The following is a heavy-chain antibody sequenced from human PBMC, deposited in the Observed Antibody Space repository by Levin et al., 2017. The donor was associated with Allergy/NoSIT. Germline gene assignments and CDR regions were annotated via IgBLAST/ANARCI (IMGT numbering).Heavy chain of an antibody. CDR2: IYHSGST. CDR1: GGSISSSNW. Sequence: SETLSLTCAVSGGSISSSNWWSWVRQPPGKGLEWIGEIYHSGSTNYNPSLKSRVTISVDKSKNQFSLKLSSVTAADTAVYYCARVCYDSSGYYSLYYYYYGMDVWGQGITVTVSS. CDR3: ARVCYDSSGYYSLYYYYYGMDV. J-gene: IGHJ6*02. D-gene: IGHD3-22*01. V-gene: IGHV4-4*02.